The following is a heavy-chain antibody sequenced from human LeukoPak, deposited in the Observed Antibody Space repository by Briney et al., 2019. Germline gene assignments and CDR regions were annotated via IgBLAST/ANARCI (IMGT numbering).Heavy chain of an antibody. V-gene: IGHV3-15*01. Sequence: GGSLRLSCAASGFTFSNTWMNWIRHAPGKGLEWVGRIQSKTDGGTTEYAAPVKGRFTISRDDSKTTLYLQMNSLKTEDTAVYYCATLTVRGVINIWGQGTLVTVSS. D-gene: IGHD3-10*01. J-gene: IGHJ4*02. CDR1: GFTFSNTW. CDR3: ATLTVRGVINI. CDR2: IQSKTDGGTT.